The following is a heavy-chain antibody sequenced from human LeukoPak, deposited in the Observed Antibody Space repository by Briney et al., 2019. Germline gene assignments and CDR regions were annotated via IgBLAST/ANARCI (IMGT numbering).Heavy chain of an antibody. CDR1: GFTFDDYA. D-gene: IGHD2-8*02. CDR3: AKDEFVASDFTGAFDI. V-gene: IGHV3-9*03. Sequence: PGGSLRLSCAASGFTFDDYAMHWVRQAPGKGLEWVSGISWNSGSIGYADSVKGRFTISRDNAKNSLYLQMISLRADDMALYYCAKDEFVASDFTGAFDIWGQGTMVTVSS. CDR2: ISWNSGSI. J-gene: IGHJ3*02.